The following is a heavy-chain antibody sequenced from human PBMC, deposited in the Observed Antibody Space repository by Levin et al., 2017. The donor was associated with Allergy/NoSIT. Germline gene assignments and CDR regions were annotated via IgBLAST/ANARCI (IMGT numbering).Heavy chain of an antibody. CDR1: GFTFSSYA. Sequence: PGGSLRLSCAASGFTFSSYAMSWVRQAPGKGLEWVSAISGSGGSTYYADSVKGRFTISRDNSKNTLYLQMNSLRAEDTAVYYCAKGAGGRNPRYNSGWYDYWGQGTLVTVSS. D-gene: IGHD6-19*01. J-gene: IGHJ4*02. CDR3: AKGAGGRNPRYNSGWYDY. CDR2: ISGSGGST. V-gene: IGHV3-23*01.